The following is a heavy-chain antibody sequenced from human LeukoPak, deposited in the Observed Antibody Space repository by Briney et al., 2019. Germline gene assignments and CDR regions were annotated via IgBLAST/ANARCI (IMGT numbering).Heavy chain of an antibody. CDR2: IIPIFGTA. J-gene: IGHJ4*02. V-gene: IGHV1-69*05. CDR1: GGTFSSYA. D-gene: IGHD3-22*01. CDR3: AKDQGYYYDSSGYYSAVDY. Sequence: GASVKVSCKASGGTFSSYAISWVRQAPGQGLEWMGGIIPIFGTANYAQKFQGRVTITTDESTSTAYMELSSLRSEDTAVYYCAKDQGYYYDSSGYYSAVDYWGQGTLVTVSS.